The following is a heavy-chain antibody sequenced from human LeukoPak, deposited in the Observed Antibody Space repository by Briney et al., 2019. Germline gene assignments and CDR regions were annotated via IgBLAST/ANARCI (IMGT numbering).Heavy chain of an antibody. D-gene: IGHD3-10*01. Sequence: SETLSLTCAVYGGSFSGYYWSWIRQPPGKGLEWIGEINHSGSTNYNPSLKSRVTISVDTSKNQSSLKLSSVTAADTAVYYCAGRLWFGENNWYFDLWGRGTLVTVSS. CDR3: AGRLWFGENNWYFDL. J-gene: IGHJ2*01. CDR1: GGSFSGYY. V-gene: IGHV4-34*01. CDR2: INHSGST.